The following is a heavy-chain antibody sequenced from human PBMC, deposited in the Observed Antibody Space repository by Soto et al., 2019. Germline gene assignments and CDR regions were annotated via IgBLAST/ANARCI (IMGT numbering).Heavy chain of an antibody. V-gene: IGHV3-23*01. CDR2: ISGSGGST. D-gene: IGHD6-13*01. J-gene: IGHJ4*02. CDR1: GFTFSSYA. CDR3: AKWYSSSWLDKHKDYFDY. Sequence: PGGSLRLSCAASGFTFSSYAMSWVRQAPGKGLEWVSAISGSGGSTYYADSVKGRFTISRDNSKNTLYLQMNSLRAEDTAVYYCAKWYSSSWLDKHKDYFDYWGQGTQVTVSS.